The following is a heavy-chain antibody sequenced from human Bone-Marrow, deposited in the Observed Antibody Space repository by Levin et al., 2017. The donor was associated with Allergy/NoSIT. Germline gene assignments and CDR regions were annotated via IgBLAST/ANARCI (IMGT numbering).Heavy chain of an antibody. CDR3: AKGGIAARHDY. D-gene: IGHD6-6*01. CDR2: ISGSGGST. CDR1: GFTFTSYA. V-gene: IGHV3-23*01. J-gene: IGHJ4*02. Sequence: PGGSLRLSCAASGFTFTSYAMSWVRQAPGKGLEWVSVISGSGGSTYYADSVKGRFTISRDNSKNTLYLQMDSLRAEDTAVYYCAKGGIAARHDYWGQGTLVTVSS.